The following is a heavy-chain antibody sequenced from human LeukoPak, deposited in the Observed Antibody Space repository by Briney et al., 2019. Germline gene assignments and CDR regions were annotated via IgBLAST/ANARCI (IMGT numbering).Heavy chain of an antibody. D-gene: IGHD3-3*01. Sequence: GASVKVSCKASGGTFSSYAISWVRQAPGQGLEWMGGIIPIFGTANYAQKFQGRVTITADESTSTAYMELSSLRSEDTAVYYCARGGRYDFWSGYHFGYWGQGTLVTVSS. CDR2: IIPIFGTA. V-gene: IGHV1-69*13. J-gene: IGHJ4*02. CDR1: GGTFSSYA. CDR3: ARGGRYDFWSGYHFGY.